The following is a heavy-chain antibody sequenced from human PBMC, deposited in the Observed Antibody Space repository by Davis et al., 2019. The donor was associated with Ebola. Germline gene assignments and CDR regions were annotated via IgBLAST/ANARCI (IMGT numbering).Heavy chain of an antibody. V-gene: IGHV3-73*01. CDR2: IRSKANSYAT. D-gene: IGHD1/OR15-1a*01. Sequence: GESLKISCAASGFTFSGSAMHWVRQASGKGLEWVGRIRSKANSYATAYAASVNGRFTISRDDSKNTAYRQMNSLKTEDTGVYYWRQTSPHVGDVWGQGTTVTVSS. J-gene: IGHJ6*02. CDR3: RQTSPHVGDV. CDR1: GFTFSGSA.